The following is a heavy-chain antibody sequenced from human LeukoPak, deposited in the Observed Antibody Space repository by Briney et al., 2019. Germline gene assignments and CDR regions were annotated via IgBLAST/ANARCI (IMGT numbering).Heavy chain of an antibody. D-gene: IGHD4-17*01. CDR2: MYYSGNT. Sequence: SETLSLTCTVSGGSFSSSSYYWGWIRQPPGKGLEWIGSMYYSGNTYYSPSVKSRVSMAVDTSRNQFSLKLSSVTAADTAVYYCARGDYGVGDYWGQGTLVTVSS. CDR1: GGSFSSSSYY. V-gene: IGHV4-39*07. CDR3: ARGDYGVGDY. J-gene: IGHJ4*02.